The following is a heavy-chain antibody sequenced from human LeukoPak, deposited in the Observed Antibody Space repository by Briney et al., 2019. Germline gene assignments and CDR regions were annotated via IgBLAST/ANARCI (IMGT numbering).Heavy chain of an antibody. J-gene: IGHJ4*02. Sequence: SETLSLTCTVSGGSISSSSYYWGWIRQPPGKGLEWIGSIYYSGSTYYNPSLKSRVTISVDTSKNQFSLKLGSVTAADTAVYYCAREGLDYGGNSALGYWGQGTLVTASS. CDR2: IYYSGST. CDR1: GGSISSSSYY. D-gene: IGHD4-23*01. V-gene: IGHV4-39*07. CDR3: AREGLDYGGNSALGY.